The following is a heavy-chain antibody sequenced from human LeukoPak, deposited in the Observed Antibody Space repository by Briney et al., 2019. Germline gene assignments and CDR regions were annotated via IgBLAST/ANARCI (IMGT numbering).Heavy chain of an antibody. Sequence: GGSLRLSCAASGFTFSSYALHWVRQAPGKGLEWVAFISYDGSNENIADSVKGRFIISRDNSKNTLYLQMNSLRAEDTAVYYCAKGPAPRLGEFSYHALVDYWGQGTLVTVSS. CDR2: ISYDGSNE. V-gene: IGHV3-30*04. CDR3: AKGPAPRLGEFSYHALVDY. CDR1: GFTFSSYA. J-gene: IGHJ4*02. D-gene: IGHD3-16*02.